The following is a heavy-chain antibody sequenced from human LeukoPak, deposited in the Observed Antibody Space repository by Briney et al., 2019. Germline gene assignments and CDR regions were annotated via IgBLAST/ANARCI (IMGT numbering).Heavy chain of an antibody. D-gene: IGHD5-18*01. V-gene: IGHV3-49*04. CDR1: GFNFGDHA. CDR2: IRSKAYRGTT. CDR3: SRGPIQLWVHNGVDV. Sequence: GGSLRLSCTTSGFNFGDHAMTWVRQAPGKGLQWVGFIRSKAYRGTTEYAASVKGRFTISRDDSKSVVYLQMNSLKSEDTAVYYCSRGPIQLWVHNGVDVWGQGTTVTVSS. J-gene: IGHJ6*02.